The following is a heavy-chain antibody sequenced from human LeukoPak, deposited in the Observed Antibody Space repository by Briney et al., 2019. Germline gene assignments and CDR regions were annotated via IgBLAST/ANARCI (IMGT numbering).Heavy chain of an antibody. CDR2: VNEDGSAK. V-gene: IGHV3-7*01. J-gene: IGHJ4*02. CDR1: GFTFSRYA. CDR3: ARDYWRSIDH. Sequence: GGSLRLSCAASGFTFSRYAIHWVRQAPGKGLESVAIVNEDGSAKYYLDSVKGRFTISRDNARNSLYLEMNSLRAEDTAVYYCARDYWRSIDHWGQGTLVTVSS. D-gene: IGHD1-1*01.